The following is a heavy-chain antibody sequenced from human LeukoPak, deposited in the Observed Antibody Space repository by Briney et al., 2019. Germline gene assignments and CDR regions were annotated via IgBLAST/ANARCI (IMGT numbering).Heavy chain of an antibody. CDR2: INAGNGNT. Sequence: ASVKVSCKASGYTFTSYAMHWVRQAPGQRLEWMGWINAGNGNTKYSQEFQGRVTITRDTSASTAYMELSSLRSEDMAVYYCAREGSEAGTYYYYYYMDVWGKGTTVTVSS. CDR3: AREGSEAGTYYYYYYMDV. J-gene: IGHJ6*03. CDR1: GYTFTSYA. V-gene: IGHV1-3*03. D-gene: IGHD1-1*01.